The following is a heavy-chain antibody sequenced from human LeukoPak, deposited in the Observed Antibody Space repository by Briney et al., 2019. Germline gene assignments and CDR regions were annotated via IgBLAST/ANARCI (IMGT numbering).Heavy chain of an antibody. J-gene: IGHJ3*01. CDR1: GFPFNTYA. V-gene: IGHV3-64D*06. D-gene: IGHD2-15*01. CDR3: TRDSALLGVAFDL. CDR2: ISSNGDNT. Sequence: EGSLRLSCSASGFPFNTYAIHWVRQAPGKGLEYVAGISSNGDNTDFADSAKGRLTISRDNSKSTLFLQMNSLRAEDTAVYFCTRDSALLGVAFDLWGQGTVVTVSS.